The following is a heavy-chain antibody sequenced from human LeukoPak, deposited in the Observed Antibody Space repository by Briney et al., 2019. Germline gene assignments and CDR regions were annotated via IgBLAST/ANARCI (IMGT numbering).Heavy chain of an antibody. J-gene: IGHJ4*02. D-gene: IGHD3-22*01. CDR1: GFTFSSYA. CDR3: AKVRIVVVIFPLDY. V-gene: IGHV3-23*01. Sequence: GGSLRLSCAASGFTFSSYAMSWVRQAPGKGLEWVSAISGSGGSTYYADSVKGRFTISRDNSKNTLYLQMNSLRAEDTAVYYCAKVRIVVVIFPLDYWGQGTLVTVSS. CDR2: ISGSGGST.